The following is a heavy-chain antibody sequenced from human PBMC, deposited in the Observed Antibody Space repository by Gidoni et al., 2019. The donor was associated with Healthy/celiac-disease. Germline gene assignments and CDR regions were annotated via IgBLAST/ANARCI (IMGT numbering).Heavy chain of an antibody. CDR1: GGSFSGYY. CDR2: INHSGST. J-gene: IGHJ6*03. Sequence: QVQLQQWGAGLLKPSATLSLTCAVYGGSFSGYYWSWIRQPPGKGLEWIGEINHSGSTNYNPSLKSRVTISVDTSKNQFSLKLSSVTAADTAVYYCARGRRYCSSTSCYGGGFYYYYYMDVWGKGTTVTVSS. CDR3: ARGRRYCSSTSCYGGGFYYYYYMDV. V-gene: IGHV4-34*01. D-gene: IGHD2-2*01.